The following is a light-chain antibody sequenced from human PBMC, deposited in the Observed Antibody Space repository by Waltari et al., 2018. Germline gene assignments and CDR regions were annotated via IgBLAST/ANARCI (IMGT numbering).Light chain of an antibody. Sequence: IQLTQSPSSLSASVGDRVTITCRASQGISSNLAWYQQKPGKAPKLLISAASTLQSGVPLRFSGSGSGTDVTLTISSLQPEDFATYYCQQLNSYPSTFGQGKRLEIK. V-gene: IGKV1-9*01. CDR2: AAS. CDR3: QQLNSYPST. J-gene: IGKJ5*01. CDR1: QGISSN.